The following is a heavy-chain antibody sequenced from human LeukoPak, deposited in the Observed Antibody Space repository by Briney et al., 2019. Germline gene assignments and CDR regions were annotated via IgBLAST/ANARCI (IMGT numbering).Heavy chain of an antibody. D-gene: IGHD3-9*01. J-gene: IGHJ4*02. CDR3: ARGELDYDILTGYQTLLAWGY. Sequence: SETLSLTCTVSGGSISSSSYYWGWIRQPPGKGLEWIGSIYYSGSTYYNPSLKSRVTISVDTSKNQFSLKLSSVTAADTAVYYCARGELDYDILTGYQTLLAWGYWGQGTLVTVSS. CDR1: GGSISSSSYY. CDR2: IYYSGST. V-gene: IGHV4-39*07.